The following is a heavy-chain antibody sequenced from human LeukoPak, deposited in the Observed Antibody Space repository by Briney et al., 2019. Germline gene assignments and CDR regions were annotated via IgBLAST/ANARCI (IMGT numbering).Heavy chain of an antibody. CDR3: ARAQEPGSYYV. J-gene: IGHJ4*02. D-gene: IGHD3-10*01. Sequence: GASVKVSCKASGYTFTSYYMHWVRQAPGQGLEWMGIINPSGGSTSYAQKFQGRVTMTRDMSTSTAYMELSSLRSEDTAVYYCARAQEPGSYYVWGQGTLVTVSS. CDR2: INPSGGST. V-gene: IGHV1-46*01. CDR1: GYTFTSYY.